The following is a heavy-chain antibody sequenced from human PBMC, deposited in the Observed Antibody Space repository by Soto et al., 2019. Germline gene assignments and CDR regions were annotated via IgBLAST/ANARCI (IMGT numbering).Heavy chain of an antibody. CDR1: GVTVCGNF. CDR2: IYTGDTT. D-gene: IGHD6-13*01. J-gene: IGHJ4*02. CDR3: ASRFSSSWSALDY. Sequence: GGSLRLSCAAAGVTVCGNFMRWIRQAPGKGLEWVSIIYTGDTTYYADSVKGRFTISRDNSKNTLYLQMNSLRAEDSAVYYCASRFSSSWSALDYWGRGTLVTVSS. V-gene: IGHV3-53*01.